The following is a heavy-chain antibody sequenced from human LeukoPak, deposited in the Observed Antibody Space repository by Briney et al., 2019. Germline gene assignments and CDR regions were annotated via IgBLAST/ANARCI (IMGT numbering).Heavy chain of an antibody. CDR1: GGSISSGDYY. J-gene: IGHJ4*02. CDR2: IYYSGST. D-gene: IGHD4-11*01. CDR3: ARDADLQPLGY. Sequence: PSETLSLTCTVSGGSISSGDYYWSWIRQPPGKGLEYIGYIYYSGSTYYNPSLKSRITISVDTSKNQFSLKLSSVTAADTAVYYCARDADLQPLGYWGQGTLVTVSS. V-gene: IGHV4-30-4*02.